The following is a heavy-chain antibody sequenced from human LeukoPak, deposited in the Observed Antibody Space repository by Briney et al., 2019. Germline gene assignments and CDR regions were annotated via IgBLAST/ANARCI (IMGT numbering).Heavy chain of an antibody. CDR3: ARDYYDSSGYTATHDY. J-gene: IGHJ4*02. Sequence: ASVKVSCKASGGTFSSYAISWVRQAPGQGLEWMGIINPSGGSTSYAQKFQGRVTMTRDMSTSTVYMELSSLRSEDTAVYYCARDYYDSSGYTATHDYWGQGTLVTVSS. V-gene: IGHV1-46*01. D-gene: IGHD3-22*01. CDR1: GGTFSSYA. CDR2: INPSGGST.